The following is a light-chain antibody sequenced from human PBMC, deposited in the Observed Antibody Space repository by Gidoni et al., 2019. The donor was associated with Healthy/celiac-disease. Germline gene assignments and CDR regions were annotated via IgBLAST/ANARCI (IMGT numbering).Light chain of an antibody. CDR3: SSYTSSSTLPYV. J-gene: IGLJ1*01. CDR1: SSDVGGYNY. V-gene: IGLV2-14*01. Sequence: QSALTQPASVSGSPGQSITISCTGTSSDVGGYNYVSWYQQHPGKAPKLMIYEVSNRPSGVPDRFSGSKSGNTASLTISGFQAEDEADYYCSSYTSSSTLPYVFGTGTKVTVL. CDR2: EVS.